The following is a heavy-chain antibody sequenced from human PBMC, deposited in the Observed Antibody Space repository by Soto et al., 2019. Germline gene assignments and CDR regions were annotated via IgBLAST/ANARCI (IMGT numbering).Heavy chain of an antibody. D-gene: IGHD4-17*01. V-gene: IGHV3-9*01. CDR1: GFTYDDYA. J-gene: IGHJ3*02. CDR2: ISWNSGSI. CDR3: AKDPYGDYAVSAFDI. Sequence: EVQLVESGGGLVQPGRSLRLSCAASGFTYDDYAMHWVRQAPGKGLEWVSGISWNSGSIGYADSVKGRFTISRDNAKNSLYLQMNSLRAEDTALYYSAKDPYGDYAVSAFDIWGQGTMVTVSS.